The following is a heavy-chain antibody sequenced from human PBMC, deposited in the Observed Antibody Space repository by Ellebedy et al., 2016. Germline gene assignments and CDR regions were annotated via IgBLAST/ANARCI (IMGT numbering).Heavy chain of an antibody. D-gene: IGHD3-16*01. CDR2: IYYSGST. J-gene: IGHJ4*02. CDR1: GGSISSYY. Sequence: SETLSLXXTVSGGSISSYYWSWIRQPPRKGLEWIGYIYYSGSTNYNPSLKSRVTISVDTSKNQFSLKLSSVTAADTAVYYCASLGATYVGYWGQGTLVTVSS. CDR3: ASLGATYVGY. V-gene: IGHV4-59*01.